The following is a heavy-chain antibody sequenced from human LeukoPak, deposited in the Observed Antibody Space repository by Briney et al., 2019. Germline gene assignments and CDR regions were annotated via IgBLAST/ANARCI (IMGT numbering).Heavy chain of an antibody. CDR1: GFTFSSYG. D-gene: IGHD1-1*01. CDR3: ARGATDVTRWFDP. J-gene: IGHJ5*02. Sequence: PGGSLRLSCAASGFTFSSYGMSWVRQAPGKGLEWVSTIRGTGDTTYYADSVKGRFTISRDNAKNSLYLQMNGLRAEDTAVYYCARGATDVTRWFDPWGQGTRVTVSS. CDR2: IRGTGDTT. V-gene: IGHV3-23*01.